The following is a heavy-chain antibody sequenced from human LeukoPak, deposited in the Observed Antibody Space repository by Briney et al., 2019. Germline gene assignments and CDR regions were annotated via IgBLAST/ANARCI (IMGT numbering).Heavy chain of an antibody. Sequence: ASVKVSCKVSGYTLTELSMHWVRQAPGQGLEWMGRIIPILGIANYAQKFQGGVTITADKSTSTAYMELSSLRSEDTAVYYCARDRDEFRDGYNLDYWGQGTLVTVSS. D-gene: IGHD5-24*01. CDR3: ARDRDEFRDGYNLDY. CDR2: IIPILGIA. V-gene: IGHV1-69*04. J-gene: IGHJ4*02. CDR1: GYTLTELS.